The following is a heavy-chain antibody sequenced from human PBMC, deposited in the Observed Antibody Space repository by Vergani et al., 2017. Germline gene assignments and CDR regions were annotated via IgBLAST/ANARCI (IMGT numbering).Heavy chain of an antibody. CDR3: ARSDNRVGATAFPFDY. Sequence: EVQLVQSGAEVKKPGAKVKISCKVSGYIFTDYYMHWVQQAPGKGLEWMGLVDPEDGETIYADKFQGRVTMTTHTSTSKVYMELRSLRSADTAVYYCARSDNRVGATAFPFDYWGQGTLVTVSS. J-gene: IGHJ4*02. CDR2: VDPEDGET. CDR1: GYIFTDYY. V-gene: IGHV1-69-2*01. D-gene: IGHD1-26*01.